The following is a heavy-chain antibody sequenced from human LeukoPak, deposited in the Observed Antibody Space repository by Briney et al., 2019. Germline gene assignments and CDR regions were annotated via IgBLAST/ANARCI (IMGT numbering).Heavy chain of an antibody. CDR3: ARQWEGWLQSADAFDI. Sequence: SETLSLTCTVSGGSISSSSYYWGWIRQPPGKGLEWIGSIYYSGSTYYNPSLKSRVTISVDTSKNQFSLKLSSVTAADTAVYYCARQWEGWLQSADAFDIWGQGTMVTVSS. J-gene: IGHJ3*02. D-gene: IGHD5-24*01. CDR1: GGSISSSSYY. V-gene: IGHV4-39*01. CDR2: IYYSGST.